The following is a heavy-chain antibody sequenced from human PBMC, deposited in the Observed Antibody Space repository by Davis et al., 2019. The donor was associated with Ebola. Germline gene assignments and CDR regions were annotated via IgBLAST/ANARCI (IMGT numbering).Heavy chain of an antibody. Sequence: GGSLRLSCTAPRFLFGNSVMHWVRQAPGKGLEWVAAISYTGDKTYYVDPVRGRFTISRDNSANTVYLQMGSLTTEDTAVYYCTRSLWKWDLGWPRNYFDYWGLGTQVIVSS. V-gene: IGHV3-30-3*01. CDR3: TRSLWKWDLGWPRNYFDY. J-gene: IGHJ4*02. CDR1: RFLFGNSV. CDR2: ISYTGDKT. D-gene: IGHD1-26*01.